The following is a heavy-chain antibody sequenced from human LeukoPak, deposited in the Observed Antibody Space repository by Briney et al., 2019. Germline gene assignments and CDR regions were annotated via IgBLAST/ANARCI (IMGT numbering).Heavy chain of an antibody. CDR3: GRPNPDSSGYYGSFDR. V-gene: IGHV4-39*01. J-gene: IGHJ5*02. CDR1: GDSISGYY. CDR2: IYHSETT. D-gene: IGHD3-22*01. Sequence: SETLSLTCTVSGDSISGYYWGWVRQPPGKGLEWIGSIYHSETTYYNPSLKSRVIISVDTSKNQFSLKLNSVTAADTAVYYCGRPNPDSSGYYGSFDRWGQGILVTVSS.